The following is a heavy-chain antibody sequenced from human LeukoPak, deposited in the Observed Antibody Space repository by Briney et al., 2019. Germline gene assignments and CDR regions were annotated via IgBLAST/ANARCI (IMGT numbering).Heavy chain of an antibody. CDR1: GFTFSSYS. CDR2: ISSSSTI. Sequence: GGSLRLFCAASGFTFSSYSMNWVRQAPGKGLKWVSYISSSSTIYYADSVKGRFTISRDNAKNSLYLQMNSLRAEDTAVYYCARTPGRVYWGQGTLVTVSS. J-gene: IGHJ4*02. D-gene: IGHD2-15*01. V-gene: IGHV3-48*04. CDR3: ARTPGRVY.